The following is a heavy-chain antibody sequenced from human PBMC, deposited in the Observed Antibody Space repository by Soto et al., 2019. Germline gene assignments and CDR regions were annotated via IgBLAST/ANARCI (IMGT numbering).Heavy chain of an antibody. CDR1: GYTFASYA. V-gene: IGHV1-18*01. Sequence: QVQLVQSGAEVKKPGASVKVPCKASGYTFASYAISWMRQAPGQGLEWMGGISAYNGNTNYAQKLQGRVTKTTDTATRTAYMELRSRSSDDTAVDYCARDPPPGDYWGQGTRVTVSS. J-gene: IGHJ4*02. CDR2: ISAYNGNT. CDR3: ARDPPPGDY.